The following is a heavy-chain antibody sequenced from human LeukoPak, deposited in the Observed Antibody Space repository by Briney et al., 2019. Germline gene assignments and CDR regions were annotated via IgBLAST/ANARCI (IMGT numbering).Heavy chain of an antibody. V-gene: IGHV1-8*01. CDR1: GYTFTSYD. CDR3: ARGLPTYYYDSSGYYHGYFQH. Sequence: ASVKVSCKASGYTFTSYDINWVRQATGQGLEWMGWMNPNSGNTGYAQKFQGRVTMTRNTSISTAYMELSSLRSEDTAVYYCARGLPTYYYDSSGYYHGYFQHWGQGTLVTVSP. J-gene: IGHJ1*01. CDR2: MNPNSGNT. D-gene: IGHD3-22*01.